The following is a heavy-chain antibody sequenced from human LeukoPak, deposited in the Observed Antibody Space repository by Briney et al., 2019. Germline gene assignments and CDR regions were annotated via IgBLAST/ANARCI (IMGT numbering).Heavy chain of an antibody. Sequence: GGSLRLSCAASGFTFSSYAMSWVRQAPGKGLEWVSAISDSGGNTYHADSVKGRFTISRDNSKNTLYLQMNSLRAEDTAVYYCAKGSSDGRPYYFDYWGQGTLVTISS. J-gene: IGHJ4*02. V-gene: IGHV3-23*01. CDR3: AKGSSDGRPYYFDY. CDR2: ISDSGGNT. CDR1: GFTFSSYA. D-gene: IGHD5-24*01.